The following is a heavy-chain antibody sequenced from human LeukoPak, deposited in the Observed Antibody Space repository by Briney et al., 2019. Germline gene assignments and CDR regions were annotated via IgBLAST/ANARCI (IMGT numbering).Heavy chain of an antibody. CDR3: ARANYYDSSGYSVDAFDI. J-gene: IGHJ3*02. D-gene: IGHD3-22*01. V-gene: IGHV4-34*01. CDR2: INLSGST. CDR1: GGSFSGYY. Sequence: SETLSLTCAVYGGSFSGYYWSWIRQPPGKGLEWIGEINLSGSTNYNPSLKSRVTISVDTSKNQFSLKLSSVTAADTAVYYCARANYYDSSGYSVDAFDIWGQGTMVTVSS.